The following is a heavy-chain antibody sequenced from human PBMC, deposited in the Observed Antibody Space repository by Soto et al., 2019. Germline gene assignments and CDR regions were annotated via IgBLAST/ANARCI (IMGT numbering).Heavy chain of an antibody. J-gene: IGHJ6*02. CDR3: AVGVGGFITIFGVVIGMYYYYGMDV. V-gene: IGHV3-64*02. CDR2: MISNGGST. CDR1: RVSLDSYA. D-gene: IGHD3-3*01. Sequence: HGGSLWIGCAACRVSLDSYAMHWFLEAPGKGLEYVSAMISNGGSTYYADSVKGRFTISRDNSKNTLYLQMGSLRAEDMAVYYCAVGVGGFITIFGVVIGMYYYYGMDVWGQGTTVTVSS.